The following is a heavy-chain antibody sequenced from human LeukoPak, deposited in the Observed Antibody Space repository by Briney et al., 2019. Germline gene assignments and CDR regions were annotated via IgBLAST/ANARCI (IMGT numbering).Heavy chain of an antibody. Sequence: PSETLSLTCTVSGGSISSSSYYWAWIRQPPGKGLEWIGSFYYSGSTYYNPSLKSRVTISADTSKNQLSLKVSSVTAADTAVYYCARGSGYYYGDFDSWGQGTLVTVSS. CDR2: FYYSGST. CDR1: GGSISSSSYY. V-gene: IGHV4-39*01. J-gene: IGHJ4*02. D-gene: IGHD3-22*01. CDR3: ARGSGYYYGDFDS.